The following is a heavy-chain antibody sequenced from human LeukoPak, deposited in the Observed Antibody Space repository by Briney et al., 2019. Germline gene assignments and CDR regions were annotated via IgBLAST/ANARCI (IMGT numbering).Heavy chain of an antibody. V-gene: IGHV1-18*01. Sequence: ASVKVSCKASGGTFSSYGISWVRQAPGQGLEWMGWISAYNGNTNYAQKLQGRVTMTTDTSTSTAYMELRSLRSDDTAVYYCARDKWEPRYAFDIWGQGTMVTVSS. CDR1: GGTFSSYG. CDR3: ARDKWEPRYAFDI. D-gene: IGHD1-26*01. J-gene: IGHJ3*02. CDR2: ISAYNGNT.